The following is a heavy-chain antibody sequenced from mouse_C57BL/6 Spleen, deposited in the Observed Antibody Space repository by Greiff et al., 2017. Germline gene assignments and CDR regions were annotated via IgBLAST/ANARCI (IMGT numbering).Heavy chain of an antibody. J-gene: IGHJ4*01. D-gene: IGHD1-1*01. Sequence: VKLVESGPGLVAPSQSLSITCTVSGFSLTSYGVSWVRQPPGKGLEWLGVLWGDGSTNYHSALISRLSISKDNSKSQVLLKLNSLQTDNTATYYCAKLVYYYGSSYGYAMDYWGQGTSVTVSS. CDR3: AKLVYYYGSSYGYAMDY. CDR2: LWGDGST. V-gene: IGHV2-3*01. CDR1: GFSLTSYG.